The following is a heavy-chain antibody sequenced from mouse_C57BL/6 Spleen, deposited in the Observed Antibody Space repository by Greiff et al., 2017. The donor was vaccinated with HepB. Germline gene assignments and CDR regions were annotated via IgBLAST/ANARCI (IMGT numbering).Heavy chain of an antibody. Sequence: EVQLQQSGAELVRPGASVKLSCTASGFNIKDDYMHWVKQRPEQGLEWIGWIDPENGDTEYASKFQGKATITADTSSNTAYLQLSSLTSEDTAVYYCTTGGYYGSSYGCAYWGQGTLVTVSA. V-gene: IGHV14-4*01. CDR1: GFNIKDDY. CDR2: IDPENGDT. J-gene: IGHJ3*01. D-gene: IGHD1-1*01. CDR3: TTGGYYGSSYGCAY.